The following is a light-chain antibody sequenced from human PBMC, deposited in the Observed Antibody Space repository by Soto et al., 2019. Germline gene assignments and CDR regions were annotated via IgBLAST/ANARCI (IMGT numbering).Light chain of an antibody. CDR2: AAS. J-gene: IGKJ1*01. Sequence: IQLTQSPCALYAPVGESVTLTCLASQSISTYLNWYQQKPGKAPKLLIYAASSLQSGVPSRFSGSGSGTDFTLTISSLQPEDFATYYCQQSYSTPWKFGQGTKGDIK. CDR1: QSISTY. V-gene: IGKV1-39*01. CDR3: QQSYSTPWK.